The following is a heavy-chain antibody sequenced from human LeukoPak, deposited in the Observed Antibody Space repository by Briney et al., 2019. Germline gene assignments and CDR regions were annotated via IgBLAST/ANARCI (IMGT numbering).Heavy chain of an antibody. CDR2: IRYDGSNK. CDR3: AKAAAYYYGSGSYRGAWY. J-gene: IGHJ4*02. CDR1: GFTFSSYG. V-gene: IGHV3-30*02. Sequence: SGGSLRLSCAASGFTFSSYGMHWVRQAPGKGLEWVAFIRYDGSNKYYADSVKGRFTISRDNSKNTLYLQMNSLRAEDTAVYYCAKAAAYYYGSGSYRGAWYWGQGTLVTVSS. D-gene: IGHD3-10*01.